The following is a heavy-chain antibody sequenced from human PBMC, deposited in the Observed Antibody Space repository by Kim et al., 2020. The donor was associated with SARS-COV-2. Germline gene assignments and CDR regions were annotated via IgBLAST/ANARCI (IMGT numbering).Heavy chain of an antibody. CDR3: AKHQTYDLTPYGIISGSGGMDV. CDR2: ISGSGGST. J-gene: IGHJ6*02. CDR1: GFTFSSYA. D-gene: IGHD3-9*01. V-gene: IGHV3-23*01. Sequence: GGSLRLSCAASGFTFSSYAMSWVRQAPGKGLEWVSAISGSGGSTYYADSVKGRFTISRDNSKNTLYLQMNSLRAEDTAVYYCAKHQTYDLTPYGIISGSGGMDVWGQGTTVTVSS.